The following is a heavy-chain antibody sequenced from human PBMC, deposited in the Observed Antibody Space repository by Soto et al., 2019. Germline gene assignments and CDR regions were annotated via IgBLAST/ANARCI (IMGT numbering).Heavy chain of an antibody. CDR1: GFTFSSYG. V-gene: IGHV3-33*01. J-gene: IGHJ4*02. CDR3: ARDFGYSYSYFDY. CDR2: IWYDGSNK. Sequence: GGSLRLSCAASGFTFSSYGMHWVRQAPGKGREWVAVIWYDGSNKYYADSVKGRFTISRDNSKNTLYLQMNSLRAEDTAVYYCARDFGYSYSYFDYWGQGTLVTVSS. D-gene: IGHD5-18*01.